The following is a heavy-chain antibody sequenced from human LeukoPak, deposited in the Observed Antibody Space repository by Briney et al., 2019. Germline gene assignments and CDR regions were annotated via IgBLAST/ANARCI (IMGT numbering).Heavy chain of an antibody. J-gene: IGHJ3*02. CDR1: GFTFNSYA. Sequence: QPGGSLSLSCAASGFTFNSYAMSWVRQAPGKGLEWVSAISGSGGSTYYADSVKGRFTICRDNSKNTLYLQMNSLRAEDTAVYYCAKCYYDSSGYYFGAFDIWGQGTMVTVSS. D-gene: IGHD3-22*01. CDR3: AKCYYDSSGYYFGAFDI. CDR2: ISGSGGST. V-gene: IGHV3-23*01.